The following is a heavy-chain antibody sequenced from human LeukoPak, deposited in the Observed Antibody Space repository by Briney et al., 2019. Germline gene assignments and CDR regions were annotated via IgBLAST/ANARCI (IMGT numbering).Heavy chain of an antibody. CDR3: ARGSGLYPFDY. J-gene: IGHJ4*02. D-gene: IGHD3-3*01. Sequence: PSETLSLTCTVSGGSISSYYWSWIRQPPGKGLEWIGYIYYSGSTYYNPSLKSRVTISVDTSKNQFSLKLSSVTAADTAVYYCARGSGLYPFDYWGQGTLVTVSS. V-gene: IGHV4-59*08. CDR2: IYYSGST. CDR1: GGSISSYY.